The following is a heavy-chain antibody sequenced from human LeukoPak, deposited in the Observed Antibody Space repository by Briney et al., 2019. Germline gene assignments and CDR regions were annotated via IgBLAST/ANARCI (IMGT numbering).Heavy chain of an antibody. J-gene: IGHJ3*02. V-gene: IGHV3-73*01. CDR1: GFTFSGSA. D-gene: IGHD6-13*01. Sequence: GGSLRLSCAASGFTFSGSAMHWVRRASGKGLEWVGRIRSKANSYATAYAASVKGGFTISRDDSKNTAYLQMNSLKTEDTAVYYCMTAAADAFDIWGQGTMVTVSS. CDR2: IRSKANSYAT. CDR3: MTAAADAFDI.